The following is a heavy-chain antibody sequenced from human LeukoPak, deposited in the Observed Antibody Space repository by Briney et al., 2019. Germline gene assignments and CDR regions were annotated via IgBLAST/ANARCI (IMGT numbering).Heavy chain of an antibody. CDR2: IYHSGST. V-gene: IGHV4-38-2*02. CDR1: GGSISGYD. CDR3: AGQGVTQYFQH. D-gene: IGHD2-21*02. Sequence: SETLSLTCTVSGGSISGYDWGWIRQPPGKGLEWIGSIYHSGSTYYNPSLKSRVTISVDTSKNQFSLKLSSVTAADTAVYYCAGQGVTQYFQHWGQGTLVTVSS. J-gene: IGHJ1*01.